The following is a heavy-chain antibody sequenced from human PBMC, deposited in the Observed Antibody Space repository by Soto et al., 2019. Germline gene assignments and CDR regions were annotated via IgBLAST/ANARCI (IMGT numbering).Heavy chain of an antibody. CDR1: GGSINNNGYF. J-gene: IGHJ4*02. CDR3: ARGPSGDKVDY. V-gene: IGHV4-30-4*01. D-gene: IGHD1-26*01. CDR2: IYNSGST. Sequence: QVQLQESGPGVVEPSQTLSLTCTVSGGSINNNGYFWSWIRQPPGSGLEWIGHIYNSGSTYSNPSLKSRLPIAVDTSKNQFSLKLSSVTAADTAVYYCARGPSGDKVDYWGQGTLVTVSS.